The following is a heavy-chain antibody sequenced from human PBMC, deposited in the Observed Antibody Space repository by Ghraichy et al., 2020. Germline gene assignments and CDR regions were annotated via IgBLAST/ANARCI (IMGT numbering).Heavy chain of an antibody. CDR3: ATGSLQD. V-gene: IGHV3-7*01. J-gene: IGHJ1*01. CDR1: GFTFSTYW. CDR2: MKPDGSEK. Sequence: GALRLSCAASGFTFSTYWMSWVRQAPGRGLEWVANMKPDGSEKYYVDSVKGRFTISKDNAKNSLYLQMNNLRVEDTAVYYCATGSLQDWGQGTLVTVSS.